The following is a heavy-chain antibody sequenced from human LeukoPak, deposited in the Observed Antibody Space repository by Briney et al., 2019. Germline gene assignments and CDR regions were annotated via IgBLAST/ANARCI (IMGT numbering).Heavy chain of an antibody. V-gene: IGHV3-11*01. D-gene: IGHD3-10*01. CDR2: ISSSGSTI. J-gene: IGHJ4*02. CDR3: AKDLAGITRPRYFDY. Sequence: KAGGSLRLSCAASGFTFSDYYMSWIRQAPGKGLEWVSYISSSGSTIYYADSVKGRFTISRDNAKNSLYLQMNSLRAEDTAVYYCAKDLAGITRPRYFDYWGQGTLVTVSS. CDR1: GFTFSDYY.